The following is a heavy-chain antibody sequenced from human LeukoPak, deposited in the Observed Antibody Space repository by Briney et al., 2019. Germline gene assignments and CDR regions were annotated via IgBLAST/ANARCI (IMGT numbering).Heavy chain of an antibody. Sequence: PRGSLRLSCAASGFTFSTYSMNWVRQAPGKGLEWVSSISSSSNSIYYSDSVKGRFTVSRDNAKTSLYLQMNSLRDEDTAVYYCAGSLRGGGWYMYWGQGTLVTVS. V-gene: IGHV3-21*01. J-gene: IGHJ4*02. CDR1: GFTFSTYS. CDR2: ISSSSNSI. D-gene: IGHD6-19*01. CDR3: AGSLRGGGWYMY.